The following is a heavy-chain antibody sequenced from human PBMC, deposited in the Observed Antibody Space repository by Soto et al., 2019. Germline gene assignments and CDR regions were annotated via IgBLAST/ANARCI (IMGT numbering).Heavy chain of an antibody. CDR2: IRSKAYGGTT. CDR3: TRVLGAAAIFGLIDNWFDP. J-gene: IGHJ5*02. CDR1: GFTFGDYA. V-gene: IGHV3-49*04. Sequence: GGSLRLSCTASGFTFGDYAMSWVRQAPGKGLEWVGFIRSKAYGGTTEYAASVKGRFTISRDDSKSIAYLQMNSLKTEDTAVYYCTRVLGAAAIFGLIDNWFDPWGQGTLVTVYS. D-gene: IGHD6-13*01.